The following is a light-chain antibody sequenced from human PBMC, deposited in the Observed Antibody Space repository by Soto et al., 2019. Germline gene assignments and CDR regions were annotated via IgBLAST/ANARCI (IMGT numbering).Light chain of an antibody. CDR2: DAS. J-gene: IGKJ1*01. CDR3: QQRSNWPPT. CDR1: QSVITN. V-gene: IGKV3-11*01. Sequence: EIVMTQSPGTLSVTPGQTATLSCRASQSVITNLAWYQQKPGQAPRLLIYDASNRATGIPARFSGSGSGTDFTLTISSLEPEDFAVYYCQQRSNWPPTFGQGTKVDIK.